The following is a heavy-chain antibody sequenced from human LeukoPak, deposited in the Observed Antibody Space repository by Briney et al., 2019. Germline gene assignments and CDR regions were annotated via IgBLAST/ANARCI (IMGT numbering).Heavy chain of an antibody. Sequence: GGSLRLSCAASGLTFSSHWMHWVRQAPGKGLEWVAVISYDGSNKYYADSVKGRFTISRDNSKNTLYLQMNSLRAEDTAVYYCAKSHPDCSGGSCYSRPLDYWGQGTLVTVSS. CDR1: GLTFSSHW. J-gene: IGHJ4*02. V-gene: IGHV3-30*18. CDR2: ISYDGSNK. CDR3: AKSHPDCSGGSCYSRPLDY. D-gene: IGHD2-15*01.